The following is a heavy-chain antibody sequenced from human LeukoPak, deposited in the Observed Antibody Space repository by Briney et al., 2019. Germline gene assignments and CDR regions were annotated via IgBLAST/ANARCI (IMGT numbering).Heavy chain of an antibody. Sequence: PGGSLRLPCAASGFTFSSYAMSWVREAPGKGLEWVSDISGSGGSTYYADSVKGRFTISRDNPKNRLYLQMNSLRAEDTAVYYCAKAGLALRSCFDPWGQGTLFTVSS. CDR3: AKAGLALRSCFDP. CDR2: ISGSGGST. V-gene: IGHV3-23*01. CDR1: GFTFSSYA. D-gene: IGHD1-7*01. J-gene: IGHJ5*02.